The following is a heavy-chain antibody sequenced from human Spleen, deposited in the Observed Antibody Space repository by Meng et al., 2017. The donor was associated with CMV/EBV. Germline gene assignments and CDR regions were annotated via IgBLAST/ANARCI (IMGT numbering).Heavy chain of an antibody. V-gene: IGHV4-34*01. CDR3: ARGRGQYCSSTSCYSHPHDY. Sequence: ESLKISCAASGFTFSSYWMSWVRQAPGKGLEWIGEINHSGSTNYNPSLKSRVTISVDTSKNQFSLKLSSVTAADTAVYYCARGRGQYCSSTSCYSHPHDYWGQGTLVTVSS. CDR2: INHSGST. D-gene: IGHD2-2*01. J-gene: IGHJ4*02. CDR1: GFTFSSYW.